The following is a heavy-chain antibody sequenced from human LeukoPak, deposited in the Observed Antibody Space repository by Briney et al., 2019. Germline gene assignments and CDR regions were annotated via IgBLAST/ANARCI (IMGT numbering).Heavy chain of an antibody. D-gene: IGHD6-19*01. V-gene: IGHV4-39*01. CDR1: SGSISSSYY. CDR2: IYYSGST. J-gene: IGHJ4*02. Sequence: ETLSLTCTVSSGSISSSYYWGWIRQPPGKGLEWIGSIYYSGSTYYSPSLKSRVTISVDTSKNQFSLKLTSVTAADTAIYYCARHGRLGIALAGTNDYWGQGTLVTVSS. CDR3: ARHGRLGIALAGTNDY.